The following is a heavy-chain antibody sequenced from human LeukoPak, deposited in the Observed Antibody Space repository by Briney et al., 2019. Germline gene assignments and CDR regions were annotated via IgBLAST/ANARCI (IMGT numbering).Heavy chain of an antibody. V-gene: IGHV4-39*01. J-gene: IGHJ3*02. Sequence: SETLSLTCTVSGGSISSGSYYWGWIRQPPGKGLEWVGSIYYSGRTYYNPSLESRVTISVDTSENQFSLKLSSVTATHTAVYYCARPRPSSGRMNDAFDIWGQGTMVTVSS. CDR3: ARPRPSSGRMNDAFDI. CDR2: IYYSGRT. D-gene: IGHD6-19*01. CDR1: GGSISSGSYY.